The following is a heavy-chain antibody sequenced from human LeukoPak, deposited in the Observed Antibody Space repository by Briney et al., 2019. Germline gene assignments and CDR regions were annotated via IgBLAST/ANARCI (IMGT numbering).Heavy chain of an antibody. V-gene: IGHV5-51*01. CDR1: GYSFTSYW. D-gene: IGHD1-1*01. CDR3: ARLPPGTPERHWDAFDI. Sequence: GESLKISCKGSGYSFTSYWIGWVRQMPGKGLEWMRIIYPGDSDTRYSPSFQGQVTISADKSISTAYLQWSSLKASDTAMYYCARLPPGTPERHWDAFDIWGQGTMVTVSS. CDR2: IYPGDSDT. J-gene: IGHJ3*02.